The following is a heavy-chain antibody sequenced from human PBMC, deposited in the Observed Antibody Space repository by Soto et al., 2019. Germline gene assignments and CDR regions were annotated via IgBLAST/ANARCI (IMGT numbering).Heavy chain of an antibody. D-gene: IGHD6-13*01. Sequence: GASVKVSCKASGYTFTGYYMHWVRQAPGQGLEWMGWINPNSGGTNYGQKFQGWVTMTRDTSISTAYMELSRLRADDTAVYYCARDLNQIAAANYYYYGMDVWGQGTTVTVSS. J-gene: IGHJ6*02. V-gene: IGHV1-2*04. CDR1: GYTFTGYY. CDR2: INPNSGGT. CDR3: ARDLNQIAAANYYYYGMDV.